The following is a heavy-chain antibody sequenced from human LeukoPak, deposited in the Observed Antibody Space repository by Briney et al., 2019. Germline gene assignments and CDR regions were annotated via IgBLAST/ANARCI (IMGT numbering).Heavy chain of an antibody. V-gene: IGHV3-23*01. D-gene: IGHD6-19*01. CDR3: AKPRRVSGWYVEYFQH. Sequence: GGSLRLSCAASGFTFSSYAMHWVRQAPGKGLEWVAVISGSGGSTYYADSVKGRVTISRDNSKNTLYLQMNSLRAEDTAVYYCAKPRRVSGWYVEYFQHWGQGTLVTVSS. CDR1: GFTFSSYA. J-gene: IGHJ1*01. CDR2: ISGSGGST.